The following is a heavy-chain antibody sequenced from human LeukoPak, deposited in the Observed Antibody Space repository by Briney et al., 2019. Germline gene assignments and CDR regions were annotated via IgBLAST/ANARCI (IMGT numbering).Heavy chain of an antibody. CDR1: GYTFSSYG. J-gene: IGHJ4*02. V-gene: IGHV1-18*01. Sequence: ASVKVSCKASGYTFSSYGISSVRQAPGQGLEWMGWLSAYNANTNYARKFQGRVTMTTDTSTNTAYMELRSLTSDDTAVYYCARDREGGCSGGSCYSDAWGQGTLVTVSS. CDR3: ARDREGGCSGGSCYSDA. CDR2: LSAYNANT. D-gene: IGHD2-15*01.